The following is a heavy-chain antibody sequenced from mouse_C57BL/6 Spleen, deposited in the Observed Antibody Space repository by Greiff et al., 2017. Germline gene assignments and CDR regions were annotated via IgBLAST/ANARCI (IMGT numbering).Heavy chain of an antibody. CDR1: GYSFTGYY. CDR2: INPSTGGT. D-gene: IGHD3-2*02. V-gene: IGHV1-42*01. J-gene: IGHJ4*01. CDR3: ARSDSSGLLAMDY. Sequence: EVQVVESGPELVKPGASVKISCKASGYSFTGYYMNWVKQSPEKSLEWIGEINPSTGGTTYNQKFKAKATLTVDKSSSTAYMQLKSLTSEDSAVYYCARSDSSGLLAMDYWGQGTSVTVSS.